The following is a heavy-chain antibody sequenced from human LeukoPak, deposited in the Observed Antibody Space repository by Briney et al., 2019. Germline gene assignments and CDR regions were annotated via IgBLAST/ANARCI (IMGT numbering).Heavy chain of an antibody. V-gene: IGHV4-30-2*03. Sequence: SQTLSLTCAVSGGSISSGGYSWSWIRQPPGKGLEWIGYIYYSGSTYYNPSLKSRVTISVDTSKNQFSLKLSSVTAADTAVYYCASGIAAAGNFDYWGQGTLVTVSS. D-gene: IGHD6-13*01. CDR2: IYYSGST. CDR3: ASGIAAAGNFDY. CDR1: GGSISSGGYS. J-gene: IGHJ4*02.